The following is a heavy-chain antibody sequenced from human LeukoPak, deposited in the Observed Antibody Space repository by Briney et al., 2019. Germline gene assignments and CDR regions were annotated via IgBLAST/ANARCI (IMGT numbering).Heavy chain of an antibody. J-gene: IGHJ3*02. CDR3: ARGASVYDPGAFDI. V-gene: IGHV3-30*04. CDR2: ISYDGSNK. Sequence: PGGSLRLSCAASGFTFSSYAMHWVRQAPGKGLEWVAVISYDGSNKYYADSVKGRFTISRDNSKNTLYLQMNSLRAEDTAVYYCARGASVYDPGAFDIWGQGTMVTVSS. CDR1: GFTFSSYA. D-gene: IGHD2-8*01.